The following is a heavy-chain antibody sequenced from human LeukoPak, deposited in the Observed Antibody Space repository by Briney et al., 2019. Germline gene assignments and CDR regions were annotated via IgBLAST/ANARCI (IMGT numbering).Heavy chain of an antibody. Sequence: SETPSLTCTVSGGSISSGDYYWSWIRQPPGKGLEWIGYIYYSGSTYYNPSLRSRVTISVDTSKNQFSPKLSSVTAADTAVYYCARGKTYDYVWGSYRYRNWFDPWGQGTLVTVSS. CDR3: ARGKTYDYVWGSYRYRNWFDP. CDR2: IYYSGST. J-gene: IGHJ5*02. V-gene: IGHV4-30-4*01. D-gene: IGHD3-16*02. CDR1: GGSISSGDYY.